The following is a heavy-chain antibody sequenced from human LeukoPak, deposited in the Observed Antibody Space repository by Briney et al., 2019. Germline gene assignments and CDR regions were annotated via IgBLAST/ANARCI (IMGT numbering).Heavy chain of an antibody. Sequence: GGSLRLSCSASGFTFSSYEMNWVRQAPGKGLEWISYITGSGDTIYYADSVKGRFTISRDNAKNSLYLQMNSLRAEDTAVYYCARDLLPYYYDSSGYYWLADWGQGTLVTVSS. D-gene: IGHD3-22*01. CDR2: ITGSGDTI. CDR3: ARDLLPYYYDSSGYYWLAD. CDR1: GFTFSSYE. J-gene: IGHJ4*02. V-gene: IGHV3-48*03.